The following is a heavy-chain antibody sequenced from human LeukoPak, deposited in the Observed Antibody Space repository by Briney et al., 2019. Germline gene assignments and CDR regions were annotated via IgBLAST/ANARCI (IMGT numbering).Heavy chain of an antibody. D-gene: IGHD3-9*01. V-gene: IGHV3-15*01. CDR3: TTDWGYYDILTGSSGY. Sequence: KTAGSLRLSCAASGFTFSNAWMSWVRQAPGKGLEWVGRIKSKTDGGTTNYAAPVKGRFTISRDDSKNTLYLQMNSLKTEDTAVYYCTTDWGYYDILTGSSGYWGQGTLDTVSS. CDR1: GFTFSNAW. CDR2: IKSKTDGGTT. J-gene: IGHJ4*02.